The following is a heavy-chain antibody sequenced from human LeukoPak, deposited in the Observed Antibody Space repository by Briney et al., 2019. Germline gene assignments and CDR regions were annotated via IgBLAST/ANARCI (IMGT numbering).Heavy chain of an antibody. CDR1: GGDFNTHI. CDR2: IIPMRNLA. CDR3: ARGKYCSGGVCYSVRTSYDGFDS. Sequence: SVKVSCKASGGDFNTHIINWVRQAPGQGLEWMGRIIPMRNLANYAHKFQGRVIITADKSRRTAYMEMSRLTSDDTAVYYCARGKYCSGGVCYSVRTSYDGFDSWGQGTVVSVSS. J-gene: IGHJ5*01. D-gene: IGHD2-15*01. V-gene: IGHV1-69*02.